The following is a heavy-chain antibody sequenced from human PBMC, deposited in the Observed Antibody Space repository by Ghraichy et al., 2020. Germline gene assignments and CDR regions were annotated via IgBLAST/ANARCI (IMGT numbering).Heavy chain of an antibody. V-gene: IGHV3-23*01. CDR2: IGASGAKT. CDR1: GFTFGSYA. Sequence: GGSLRLSCVASGFTFGSYAMSWVRQAPGKGLEWVAGIGASGAKTNSADSVRGRFIISRDNSKNTLYLQMNSLSAEDTALYFCARRNMLGTTTRSFDSWGHGSLVIVSS. CDR3: ARRNMLGTTTRSFDS. D-gene: IGHD4-17*01. J-gene: IGHJ4*01.